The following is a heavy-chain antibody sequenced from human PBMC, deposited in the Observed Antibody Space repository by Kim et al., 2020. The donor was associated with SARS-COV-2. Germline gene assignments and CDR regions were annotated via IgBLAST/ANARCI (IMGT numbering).Heavy chain of an antibody. J-gene: IGHJ4*02. CDR3: AKGSYDFWSGYYTPWDD. D-gene: IGHD3-3*01. V-gene: IGHV3-9*01. Sequence: VKGRFTITRENAKNSMYLQVNSLRAEDTAVYFCAKGSYDFWSGYYTPWDDWGQGTLVTVSS.